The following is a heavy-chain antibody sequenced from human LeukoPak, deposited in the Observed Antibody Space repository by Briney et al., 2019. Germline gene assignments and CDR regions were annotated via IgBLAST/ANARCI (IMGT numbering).Heavy chain of an antibody. CDR1: GDSVSSNSAA. D-gene: IGHD5-18*01. V-gene: IGHV6-1*01. J-gene: IGHJ6*02. Sequence: SQTLSLTCAISGDSVSSNSAAWNWIRQSPSRGLEWPGRTYYRSKWYNDYAVSVKSRITINLDTSKNQFSLQLNSVTPEDTAVYYCARESLLWLTDYYYGMDVWGQGTTVTVSS. CDR3: ARESLLWLTDYYYGMDV. CDR2: TYYRSKWYN.